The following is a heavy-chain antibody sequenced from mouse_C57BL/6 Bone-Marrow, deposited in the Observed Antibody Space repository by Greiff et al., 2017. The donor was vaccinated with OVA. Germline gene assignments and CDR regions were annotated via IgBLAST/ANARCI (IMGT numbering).Heavy chain of an antibody. D-gene: IGHD1-1*01. Sequence: EVQLQQSGAELVRPGASVKLSCTASGFNIKDDYMHWVKQRPEQGLEWIGWIDPENGDTEYASKFQGQATITADTSSNTAYLQLSSLTSEDTAVYYCTTCTTVVARWYFDVWGTGTTVTVSS. CDR2: IDPENGDT. CDR3: TTCTTVVARWYFDV. J-gene: IGHJ1*03. CDR1: GFNIKDDY. V-gene: IGHV14-4*01.